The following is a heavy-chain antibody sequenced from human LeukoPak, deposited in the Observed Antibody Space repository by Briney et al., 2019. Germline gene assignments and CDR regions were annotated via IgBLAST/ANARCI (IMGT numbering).Heavy chain of an antibody. D-gene: IGHD4-17*01. CDR3: ARVESTVTAYYFDY. CDR2: INPNSGGT. Sequence: GASVKVSCKASGYTFTGYYMHWVRQAPGQGLEWMGWINPNSGGTNYAQKFQGRVTMTRDTSISTAYMELSRLRSDDTAVYYCARVESTVTAYYFDYWGQGTLATVSS. CDR1: GYTFTGYY. J-gene: IGHJ4*02. V-gene: IGHV1-2*02.